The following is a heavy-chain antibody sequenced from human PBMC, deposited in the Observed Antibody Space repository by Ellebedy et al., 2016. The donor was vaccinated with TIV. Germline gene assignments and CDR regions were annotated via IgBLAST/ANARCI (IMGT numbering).Heavy chain of an antibody. CDR3: AKGVGVGWFYYGLDV. Sequence: PGGSLRLSCAASGITLNNYAVNWVRQTPGKGLVWVSAISGSGGSAAYTDSVKGRFNISRDNSKNTIYLQMNNLRAEDTAVYYGAKGVGVGWFYYGLDVWGQGTTVTVSS. V-gene: IGHV3-23*01. J-gene: IGHJ6*02. CDR1: GITLNNYA. D-gene: IGHD1-26*01. CDR2: ISGSGGSA.